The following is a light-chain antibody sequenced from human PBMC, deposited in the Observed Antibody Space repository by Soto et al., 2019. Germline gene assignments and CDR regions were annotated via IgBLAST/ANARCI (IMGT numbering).Light chain of an antibody. CDR2: LEGSGSY. CDR3: ETWDFNTRV. Sequence: QSVLTQSSSASASLGSSGKLTCTLSSGHSSYIIAWHQQQPGKAPRYLMKLEGSGSYNKGSGVPDRFSGSSSGADRYLTISNLQFEYEADYYCETWDFNTRVFGGGTKLTVL. CDR1: SGHSSYI. V-gene: IGLV4-60*02. J-gene: IGLJ3*02.